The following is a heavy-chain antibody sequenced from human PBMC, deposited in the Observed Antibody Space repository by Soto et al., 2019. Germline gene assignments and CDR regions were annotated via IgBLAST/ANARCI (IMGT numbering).Heavy chain of an antibody. V-gene: IGHV3-23*01. CDR2: ISGSGGST. J-gene: IGHJ3*02. CDR1: GFTFSSYA. CDR3: GTDRWGGAFDM. Sequence: GGSLRLSCAASGFTFSSYAMTWVRQAPGKGLEWVSVISGSGGSTYYADSVKGRFTISRDISKNTLYLQMDSLRADDTALYYCGTDRWGGAFDMWGQGTTVTVSS. D-gene: IGHD3-10*01.